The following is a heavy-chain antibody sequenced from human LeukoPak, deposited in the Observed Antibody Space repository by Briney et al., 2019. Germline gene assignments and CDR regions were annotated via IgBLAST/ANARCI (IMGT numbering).Heavy chain of an antibody. D-gene: IGHD3-3*01. Sequence: GGSLRLSCAASGFSFSIHDMTWVRQAPGKGLEWVSTISNSDNSTYYADSVKGRFTFSRDNSKNTLYLQMNSLRAEDTAIYYCAKGLGVVIDFLVFDNWGQGTLVTVSS. CDR1: GFSFSIHD. CDR2: ISNSDNST. CDR3: AKGLGVVIDFLVFDN. V-gene: IGHV3-23*01. J-gene: IGHJ4*02.